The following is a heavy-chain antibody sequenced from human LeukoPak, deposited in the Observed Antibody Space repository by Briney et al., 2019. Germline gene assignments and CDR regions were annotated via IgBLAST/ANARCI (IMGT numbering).Heavy chain of an antibody. D-gene: IGHD6-13*01. CDR2: IYYSGST. Sequence: SETLSLTCTVSGGSISSSSYYWGWIRRPPGKGLEWIGSIYYSGSTNYNPSLKSRVTISVDTSKNQFSLKLRSVTAADTAVYYCASIAAAGTSDFQHWGQGTLVTVSS. CDR1: GGSISSSSYY. J-gene: IGHJ1*01. CDR3: ASIAAAGTSDFQH. V-gene: IGHV4-39*07.